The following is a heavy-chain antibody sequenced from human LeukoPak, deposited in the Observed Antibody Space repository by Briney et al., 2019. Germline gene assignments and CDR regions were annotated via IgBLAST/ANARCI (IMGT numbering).Heavy chain of an antibody. D-gene: IGHD3-9*01. CDR2: IYYSGST. J-gene: IGHJ4*02. V-gene: IGHV4-39*01. CDR3: ARGQRLVIAPFDY. Sequence: SETLSLTCTVSGGSISSSSYYWGWIRQPPGEGLEWIGSIYYSGSTYYNPSLKSRVTISVDTSKNQFSLKLSSVTAADTAVYYCARGQRLVIAPFDYWGQGTLVTVSS. CDR1: GGSISSSSYY.